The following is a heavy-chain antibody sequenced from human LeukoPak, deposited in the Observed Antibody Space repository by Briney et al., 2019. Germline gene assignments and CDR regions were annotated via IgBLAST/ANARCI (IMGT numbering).Heavy chain of an antibody. J-gene: IGHJ4*02. CDR3: VREDTPATANY. D-gene: IGHD2-21*02. CDR1: VFNFANHS. Sequence: GGSLRLSCAASVFNFANHSMSWVRQTAWKGLEWVSAISGGGDITYYADSVKGRFTISRDNSKDTLFLQMHSLRPGDTAVYYCVREDTPATANYWGQGTLATISS. CDR2: ISGGGDIT. V-gene: IGHV3-23*01.